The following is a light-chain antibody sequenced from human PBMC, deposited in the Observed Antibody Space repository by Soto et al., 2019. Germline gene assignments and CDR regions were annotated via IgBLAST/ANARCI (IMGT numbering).Light chain of an antibody. V-gene: IGKV1-9*01. CDR3: QQVNSYPLT. CDR2: AAS. Sequence: IQLTQSPSSLSASVRDRVTITCRASQDISRYLAWYQQRPGKAPKLLIYAASALQSGVPSRFSGSGSGTYFTLTIDSLQPEDFATYYCQQVNSYPLTFGGGTKVEI. J-gene: IGKJ4*01. CDR1: QDISRY.